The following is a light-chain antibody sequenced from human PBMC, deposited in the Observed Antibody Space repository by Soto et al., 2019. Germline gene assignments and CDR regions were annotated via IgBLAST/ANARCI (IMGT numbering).Light chain of an antibody. J-gene: IGKJ5*01. CDR3: KKYKSARWLP. CDR1: QGISNY. CDR2: AAS. Sequence: DIQMTQAPSSLSASVGDRVTITCRASQGISNYLAWYQQKPGKAPKLLIFAASTLQSGVPSRFSGSGSVTDVTVAISSLQSEDVATYYFKKYKSARWLPLGLGTGLEIK. V-gene: IGKV1-27*01.